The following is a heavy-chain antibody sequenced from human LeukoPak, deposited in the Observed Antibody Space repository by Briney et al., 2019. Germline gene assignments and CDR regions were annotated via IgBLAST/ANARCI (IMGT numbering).Heavy chain of an antibody. V-gene: IGHV3-23*01. J-gene: IGHJ4*02. CDR1: GFTFSSYA. CDR2: ISGSGGST. Sequence: TGGSLRLSCTASGFTFSSYAMSWVRQAPGKGLEWVSAISGSGGSTYYADSVKGRFTISRDNSKNIVSLQMNNLRAEDTAVYYCARGRGLGVVSPYFDYWGQGTLVTVSS. CDR3: ARGRGLGVVSPYFDY. D-gene: IGHD3-3*01.